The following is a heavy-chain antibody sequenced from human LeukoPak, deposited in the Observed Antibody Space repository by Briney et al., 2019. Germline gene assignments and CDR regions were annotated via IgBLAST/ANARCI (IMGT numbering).Heavy chain of an antibody. V-gene: IGHV3-23*01. CDR2: IGGAGGST. CDR1: GFTFSTYA. D-gene: IGHD6-19*01. Sequence: GGSLRLSCAASGFTFSTYAMSWVRQAPGKGLECVSAIGGAGGSTYYADSVKGRFTIPRDNSKNTLYLQMNSLRAEDTALYYCAKQTDSSAWYLGFDYWGQGTLVTVSS. J-gene: IGHJ4*02. CDR3: AKQTDSSAWYLGFDY.